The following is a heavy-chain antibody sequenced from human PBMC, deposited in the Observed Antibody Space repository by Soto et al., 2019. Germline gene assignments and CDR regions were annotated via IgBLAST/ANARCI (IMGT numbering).Heavy chain of an antibody. V-gene: IGHV4-59*01. Sequence: PSETLSLTCTVSGGSISSYYWSWIRQPPGKGLEWIGYIYYSGSTNYNPSLKSRVTISVDTSKNQFSLKLSSVTAADTAVYYCASMAARWWFDPWGQGTLVTSPQ. CDR3: ASMAARWWFDP. D-gene: IGHD6-6*01. CDR2: IYYSGST. J-gene: IGHJ5*02. CDR1: GGSISSYY.